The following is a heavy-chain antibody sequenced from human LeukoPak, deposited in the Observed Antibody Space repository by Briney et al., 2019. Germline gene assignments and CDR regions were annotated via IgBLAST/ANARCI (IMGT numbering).Heavy chain of an antibody. CDR1: GGSISSGGYY. D-gene: IGHD7-27*01. J-gene: IGHJ4*02. Sequence: SETLSLTCTVSGGSISSGGYYWSWIRQPPGKGLEWIGYIYHSGSTYYNPSLKSRVTISVDRSKNQFSLKLSSVTAADTAVYYCARGPDLGLQEAPPTPFDYWGQGTLVTVSS. CDR2: IYHSGST. V-gene: IGHV4-30-2*01. CDR3: ARGPDLGLQEAPPTPFDY.